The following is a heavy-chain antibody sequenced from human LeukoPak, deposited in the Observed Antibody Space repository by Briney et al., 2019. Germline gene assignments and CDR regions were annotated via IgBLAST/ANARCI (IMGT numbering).Heavy chain of an antibody. D-gene: IGHD3-3*01. CDR3: ARGSGGFDY. CDR1: GFTFSSYW. CDR2: INNPGTGT. V-gene: IGHV3-74*01. J-gene: IGHJ4*02. Sequence: GGSLRLSCAASGFTFSSYWMHWVRQVPGKGLVWVAHINNPGTGTTYADAVKGRFTISRDNAKNTLYLQMNSLRADDTAMYYCARGSGGFDYWGQGTLITVSS.